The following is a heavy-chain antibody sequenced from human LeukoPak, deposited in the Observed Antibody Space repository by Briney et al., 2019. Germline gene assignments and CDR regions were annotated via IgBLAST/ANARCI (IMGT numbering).Heavy chain of an antibody. V-gene: IGHV3-15*01. CDR1: GFTFSNAW. CDR2: IKSKTDGGTT. D-gene: IGHD2-21*01. CDR3: TTDILGDPQDDY. J-gene: IGHJ4*02. Sequence: PGGSLRLSSAASGFTFSNAWMSWVRQAPGKGLEWVGRIKSKTDGGTTDYAAPVKGRFTISRDDSKNTLYLQMNSLKTEDTAVYYCTTDILGDPQDDYWGQGTLVTVSS.